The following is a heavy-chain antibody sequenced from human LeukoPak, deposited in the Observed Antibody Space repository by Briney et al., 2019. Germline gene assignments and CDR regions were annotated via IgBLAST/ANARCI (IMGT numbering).Heavy chain of an antibody. D-gene: IGHD5-24*01. CDR1: GFIVSSNY. CDR3: ARTFVSGDGYKAGYFDY. V-gene: IGHV3-53*01. Sequence: GGSLRLSCAASGFIVSSNYMSWVRQAPGRGLEWVSLIYSSGSAYYADSVKGRFTISRDNSKNTLYLQMNSLSAEDTAVYYCARTFVSGDGYKAGYFDYWGQGTLVTASS. J-gene: IGHJ4*02. CDR2: IYSSGSA.